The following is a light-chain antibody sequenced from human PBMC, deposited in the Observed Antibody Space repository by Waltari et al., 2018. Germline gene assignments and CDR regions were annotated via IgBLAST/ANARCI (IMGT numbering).Light chain of an antibody. Sequence: SYDLTQPLSVSVALGQTARITCGGNNIGGKNVHWYQQKPGQAPLLVIYRDKNRPDRIPERFPASNSENTATLTITGAQGADEADYYCQVWDSSTAVFGGGTQLTVL. CDR2: RDK. CDR3: QVWDSSTAV. V-gene: IGLV3-9*01. CDR1: NIGGKN. J-gene: IGLJ7*01.